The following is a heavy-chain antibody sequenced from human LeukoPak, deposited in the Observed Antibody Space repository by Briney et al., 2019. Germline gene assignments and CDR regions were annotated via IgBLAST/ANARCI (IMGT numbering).Heavy chain of an antibody. Sequence: SDTLSLTCTVSGGSISSSSYLWGWIRQPPGKGLEWLGCIYYSGITSYNPSLKSPVTISVDTSKNQFSLKLSSVTSADTAVYYCARHPVATIEVYFDYRGQGTLVAVSS. D-gene: IGHD5-12*01. CDR2: IYYSGIT. CDR3: ARHPVATIEVYFDY. V-gene: IGHV4-39*01. CDR1: GGSISSSSYL. J-gene: IGHJ4*02.